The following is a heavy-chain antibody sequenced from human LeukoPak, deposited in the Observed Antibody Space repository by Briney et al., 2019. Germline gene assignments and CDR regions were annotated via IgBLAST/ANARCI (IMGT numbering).Heavy chain of an antibody. Sequence: ASVKVSCKASGYTFTRYYMHWVRPARGQGLEWMGWINPNSGGTNYAHKFQGGVTMTRDTPISSDYMELSRLSSDDTAVYYCARAGPKGYWGQGTLVSVSS. CDR3: ARAGPKGY. V-gene: IGHV1-2*02. CDR2: INPNSGGT. J-gene: IGHJ4*02. CDR1: GYTFTRYY.